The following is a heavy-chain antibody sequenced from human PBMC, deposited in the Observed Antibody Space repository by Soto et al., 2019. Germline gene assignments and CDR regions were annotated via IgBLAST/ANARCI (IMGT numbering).Heavy chain of an antibody. CDR3: AGVLDPSIDHRLSWFDP. CDR1: GGSFSGYK. Sequence: SETLSLTCAVYGGSFSGYKWSWIRQPPGKGLEWIGEVNHSGNAKYNPSLKSRVTISGDMSKKQFSLKLSSVTAADTGIYYCAGVLDPSIDHRLSWFDPWGQGTPVTVSS. D-gene: IGHD6-6*01. CDR2: VNHSGNA. V-gene: IGHV4-34*01. J-gene: IGHJ5*02.